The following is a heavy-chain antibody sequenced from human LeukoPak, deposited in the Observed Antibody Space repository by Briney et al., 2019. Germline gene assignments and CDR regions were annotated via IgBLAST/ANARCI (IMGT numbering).Heavy chain of an antibody. CDR2: IEQDGSEK. V-gene: IGHV3-7*01. J-gene: IGHJ4*02. CDR1: GFSFTTSW. Sequence: GGSLGLSCAASGFSFTTSWMSWVRQAPGRGLEWVARIEQDGSEKYYVDSVKGRFTISRDNAKNSLFLQMNSLRAEDTAVYYCAKGHTSLAPGGQGALVTVSS. CDR3: AKGHTSLAP. D-gene: IGHD5-18*01.